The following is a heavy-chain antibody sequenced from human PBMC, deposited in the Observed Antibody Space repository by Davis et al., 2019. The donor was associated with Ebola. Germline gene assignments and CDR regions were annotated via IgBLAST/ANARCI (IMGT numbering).Heavy chain of an antibody. J-gene: IGHJ5*02. D-gene: IGHD6-19*01. V-gene: IGHV3-7*01. CDR3: ARDQYSSGWANWFDP. CDR2: IKQDGSEK. Sequence: PGGSLRLSCAASGFTFSNAWMSWVRPAPGKGLEWVANIKQDGSEKYYVDSVKGRFTISRDNAKNSLYLQMNSLRAEDTAVYYCARDQYSSGWANWFDPWGQGTLVTVSS. CDR1: GFTFSNAW.